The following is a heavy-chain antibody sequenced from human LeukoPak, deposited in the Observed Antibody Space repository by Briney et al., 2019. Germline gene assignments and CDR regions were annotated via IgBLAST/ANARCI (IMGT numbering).Heavy chain of an antibody. Sequence: GGSLRLSCAASGFTFSSYAMSWVRQAPGKGLEWVSAISGSGGSTYYADSVKGRFTISRDNSKNTLYLQMNSLRAEDTAVYYCAKLPSGWYSPPVDYWGQGTLVTVSS. CDR2: ISGSGGST. D-gene: IGHD6-19*01. J-gene: IGHJ4*02. V-gene: IGHV3-23*01. CDR3: AKLPSGWYSPPVDY. CDR1: GFTFSSYA.